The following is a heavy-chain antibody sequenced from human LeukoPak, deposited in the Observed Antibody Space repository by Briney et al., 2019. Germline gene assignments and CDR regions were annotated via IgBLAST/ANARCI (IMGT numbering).Heavy chain of an antibody. D-gene: IGHD1-14*01. CDR1: GFTLSSYW. V-gene: IGHV3-74*01. CDR2: INSDASST. CDR3: ASRNTYYYYGIDV. J-gene: IGHJ6*02. Sequence: GGSLRLSCAASGFTLSSYWMHWVRQAPGKGLVWVSHINSDASSTGYADSVKGRFTISRDNAKNTLYLQMNSLRAEDTAVYYCASRNTYYYYGIDVWGQGTTVTVSS.